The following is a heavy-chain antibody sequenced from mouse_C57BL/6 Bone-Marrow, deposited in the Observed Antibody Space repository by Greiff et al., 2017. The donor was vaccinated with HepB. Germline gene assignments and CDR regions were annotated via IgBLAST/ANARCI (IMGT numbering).Heavy chain of an antibody. CDR1: GFTFSDYY. J-gene: IGHJ4*01. CDR3: AREGYGSSGAMDY. D-gene: IGHD1-1*01. V-gene: IGHV5-16*01. Sequence: EVQLVESEGGLVQPGSSMKLSCTASGFTFSDYYMAWVRQVPEKGLEWVANINYDGSSTYYLDSLKSRFIISRDNAKNILYLQMSSLKSEDTATYYCAREGYGSSGAMDYWGQGTSVTVSS. CDR2: INYDGSST.